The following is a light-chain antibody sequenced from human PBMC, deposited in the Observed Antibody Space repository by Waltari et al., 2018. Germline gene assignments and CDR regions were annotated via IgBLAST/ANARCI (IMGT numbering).Light chain of an antibody. J-gene: IGLJ2*01. CDR1: SNDVGTYPT. CDR3: SSYTESGARV. V-gene: IGLV2-14*01. CDR2: EVY. Sequence: QSGLTQPAAVSGSPGQSITISCTGTSNDVGTYPTVSWYQHHPDRAPLLLIYEVYNRPSGISTRFSGSKSGNTASLTISGLLAEDEAVYYCSSYTESGARVFGGGTKVTV.